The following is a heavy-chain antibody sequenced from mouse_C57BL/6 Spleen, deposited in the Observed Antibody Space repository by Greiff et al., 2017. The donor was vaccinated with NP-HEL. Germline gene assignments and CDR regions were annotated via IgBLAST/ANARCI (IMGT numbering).Heavy chain of an antibody. D-gene: IGHD1-1*01. CDR1: GYTFTSYW. J-gene: IGHJ4*01. CDR3: ARGDYVVDY. V-gene: IGHV1-69*01. Sequence: QVQLQQPGAELVMPGASVKLSCKASGYTFTSYWMHWVKQRPGQGLEWIGEIDPSDSYTNYNQKFKGKSTLTVDKSSSTAYMQLSSLTSEDSAVDYCARGDYVVDYWGQGTSVTVSS. CDR2: IDPSDSYT.